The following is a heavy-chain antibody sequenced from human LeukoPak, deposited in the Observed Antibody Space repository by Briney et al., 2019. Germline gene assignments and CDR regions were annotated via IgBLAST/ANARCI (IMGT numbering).Heavy chain of an antibody. J-gene: IGHJ5*02. D-gene: IGHD3-10*01. V-gene: IGHV4-4*02. Sequence: SSXNWXXXGRXXPXXXGXGXXXXXHSGITNYNPSLKSRVTISVDKYKNQFSLKLSSVTAADTAVYYCARVTTMVRGVIINWFDPWGQGTLVTVSS. CDR3: ARVTTMVRGVIINWFDP. CDR1: SSXNW. CDR2: XXHSGIT.